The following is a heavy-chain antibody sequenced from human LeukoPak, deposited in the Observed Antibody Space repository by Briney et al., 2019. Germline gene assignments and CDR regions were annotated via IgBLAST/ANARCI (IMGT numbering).Heavy chain of an antibody. J-gene: IGHJ4*02. D-gene: IGHD3-10*01. Sequence: SETLSLTCAVYGGSFSGYYWSWIRQPPGKGLEWIGEINHSGSTYYNPSLKSRVTISVDTSKNQFSLKLSSVTAADTAVYYCARQLLWFDYWGQGTLVTVSS. CDR2: INHSGST. V-gene: IGHV4-34*01. CDR1: GGSFSGYY. CDR3: ARQLLWFDY.